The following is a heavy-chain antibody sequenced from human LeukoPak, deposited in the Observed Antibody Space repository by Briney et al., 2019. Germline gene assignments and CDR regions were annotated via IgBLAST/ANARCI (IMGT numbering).Heavy chain of an antibody. J-gene: IGHJ4*02. D-gene: IGHD5-18*01. Sequence: GGSLRLSCAASGFTFSSYAMSWVRQAPGKGLEWVSAISGSGGSTYYADSVKGRFTISRDNSKNTLYLQMNSLRAEDTAVYYCANHGGGGHSCGYFDYWGQGTLVTVSS. CDR1: GFTFSSYA. CDR3: ANHGGGGHSCGYFDY. V-gene: IGHV3-23*01. CDR2: ISGSGGST.